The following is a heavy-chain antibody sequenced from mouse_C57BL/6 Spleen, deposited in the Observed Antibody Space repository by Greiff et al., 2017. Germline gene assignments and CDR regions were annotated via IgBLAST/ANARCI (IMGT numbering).Heavy chain of an antibody. CDR1: GFNFKDYY. V-gene: IGHV14-4*01. CDR2: IDPEDGDT. D-gene: IGHD2-3*01. J-gene: IGHJ3*01. Sequence: VQLKESGAELVRPGASVKLSCTASGFNFKDYYMHWVQQRPEQGLEWIGWIDPEDGDTEYASKFQGQATITADTSTNTAYLQLSSLTSEDTAVYYCTTTDRYDGYDGEFAYWGQGTLVTVSA. CDR3: TTTDRYDGYDGEFAY.